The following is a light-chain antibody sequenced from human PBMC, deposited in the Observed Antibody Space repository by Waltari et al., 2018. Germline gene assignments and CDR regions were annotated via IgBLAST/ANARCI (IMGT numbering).Light chain of an antibody. CDR1: QSISSY. Sequence: DIQMTQSPSSLSASVGDRVTITCRASQSISSYLNWYQQKPGKAPKLLIYAATSLQSGVPSRFSGSGSGTDFTLTISSLQPEDFATYYCQQSYNTPQTFGQGTKVESK. CDR3: QQSYNTPQT. V-gene: IGKV1-39*01. J-gene: IGKJ2*01. CDR2: AAT.